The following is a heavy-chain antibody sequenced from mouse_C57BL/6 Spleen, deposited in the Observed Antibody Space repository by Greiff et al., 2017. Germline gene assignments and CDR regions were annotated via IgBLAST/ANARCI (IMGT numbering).Heavy chain of an antibody. CDR3: ARGGYSNQFAY. J-gene: IGHJ3*01. CDR2: IWSGGST. D-gene: IGHD2-5*01. V-gene: IGHV2-2*01. CDR1: GFSLTSYG. Sequence: VKLVESGPGLVQPSQSLSITCTVSGFSLTSYGVHWVRQSPGKGLEWLGVIWSGGSTDYNAAFISRLSISKDNSKSQVFFKMNSLQADDTAIYYCARGGYSNQFAYWGQGSLVTVSA.